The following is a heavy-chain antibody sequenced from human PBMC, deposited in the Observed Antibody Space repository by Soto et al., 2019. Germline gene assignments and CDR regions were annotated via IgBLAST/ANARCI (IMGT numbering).Heavy chain of an antibody. CDR1: GGTFSSYA. Sequence: ASVKVSCKASGGTFSSYAISWVRQAPGQGLEWMGGIIPIFGTANYAQKFQGRVTITADESTSIAYMELSSLRSEDTAVYCCAIGVHCSSTSCYHYGMDVWGQGTTVTVSS. CDR3: AIGVHCSSTSCYHYGMDV. D-gene: IGHD2-2*01. J-gene: IGHJ6*02. V-gene: IGHV1-69*13. CDR2: IIPIFGTA.